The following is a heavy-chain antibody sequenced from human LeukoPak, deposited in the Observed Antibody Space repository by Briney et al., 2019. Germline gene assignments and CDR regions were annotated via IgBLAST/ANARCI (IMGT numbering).Heavy chain of an antibody. J-gene: IGHJ4*02. Sequence: ASVKVSCKASGYTFTGYYMHWVRQAPGQGLEWMGWINPNSGGTNYAQKSQGRVTMTRDTSISTAYMELSRLRSDDTAVYYCATIPVAAPFDYWGQGTLVTVSS. D-gene: IGHD6-13*01. V-gene: IGHV1-2*02. CDR1: GYTFTGYY. CDR2: INPNSGGT. CDR3: ATIPVAAPFDY.